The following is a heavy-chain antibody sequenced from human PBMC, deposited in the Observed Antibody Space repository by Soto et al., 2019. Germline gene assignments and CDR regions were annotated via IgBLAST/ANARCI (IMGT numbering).Heavy chain of an antibody. Sequence: AASVKVSCKASGYTFTGYYMHWVRQAPGQGLEWMGGIIPNSGGANYAQKFQGRVTMTRDESTSTAYMELSSLRSEDTAVYYCARAMVIRDGYKYWYFDLWGRGTLVTVSS. D-gene: IGHD5-12*01. CDR3: ARAMVIRDGYKYWYFDL. CDR2: IIPNSGGA. CDR1: GYTFTGYY. V-gene: IGHV1-2*02. J-gene: IGHJ2*01.